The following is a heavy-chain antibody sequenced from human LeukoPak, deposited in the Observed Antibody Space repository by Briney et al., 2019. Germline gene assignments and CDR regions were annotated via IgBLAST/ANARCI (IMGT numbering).Heavy chain of an antibody. Sequence: ASVKVSCKASGGTFSSYDINWVRQATGQGLEWMGWMNPNSGNTGYAQKFQGRVTITRNTSISTAYMELSSLRSEDTAVYYCARGVVGYCSSTSCYAAGWFDPWGQGTLVTVSS. CDR2: MNPNSGNT. CDR1: GGTFSSYD. CDR3: ARGVVGYCSSTSCYAAGWFDP. V-gene: IGHV1-8*03. D-gene: IGHD2-2*01. J-gene: IGHJ5*02.